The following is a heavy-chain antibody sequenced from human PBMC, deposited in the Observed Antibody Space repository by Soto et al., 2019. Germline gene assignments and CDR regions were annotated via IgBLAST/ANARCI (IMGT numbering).Heavy chain of an antibody. Sequence: GGSLRLSCAASGFTFSSYGMHWVRQAPGKGLEWVAVIWYDGSNKYYADSVKGRFTISRDNSKNTLYLQMNSLRAEDTAVYYCARDLRAIFGVVMSFDYWGQGTLVTVSS. J-gene: IGHJ4*02. D-gene: IGHD3-3*01. CDR1: GFTFSSYG. V-gene: IGHV3-33*01. CDR3: ARDLRAIFGVVMSFDY. CDR2: IWYDGSNK.